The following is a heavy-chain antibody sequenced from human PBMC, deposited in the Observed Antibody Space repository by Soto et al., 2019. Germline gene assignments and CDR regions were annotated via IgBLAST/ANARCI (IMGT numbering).Heavy chain of an antibody. CDR3: ARDQGYYGSSGYRGPYYFDY. V-gene: IGHV4-61*01. CDR2: IYHTGST. Sequence: SLTCTVPGGSVSSSSHYWSWIRQPPGKGLEWIAYIYHTGSTSYNPPLKSRVTISVDTSKNQFSLKLSSVTAADTAVYYCARDQGYYGSSGYRGPYYFDYWGQGTLVTVS. D-gene: IGHD3-22*01. CDR1: GGSVSSSSHY. J-gene: IGHJ4*02.